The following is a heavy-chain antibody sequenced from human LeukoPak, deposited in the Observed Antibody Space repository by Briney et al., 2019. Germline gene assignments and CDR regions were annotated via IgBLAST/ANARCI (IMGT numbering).Heavy chain of an antibody. Sequence: PGGSLRLSCAASGFSFSSYWMGWVRQAPGKGLEWVASIKPDGSEEQYVDSVKGRFTISRDNAKNSLYLQMNSLRAEDTAIYYCARDPYSGSYGDSYYYYMDVWGKGTTVTISS. V-gene: IGHV3-7*01. D-gene: IGHD1-26*01. J-gene: IGHJ6*03. CDR3: ARDPYSGSYGDSYYYYMDV. CDR2: IKPDGSEE. CDR1: GFSFSSYW.